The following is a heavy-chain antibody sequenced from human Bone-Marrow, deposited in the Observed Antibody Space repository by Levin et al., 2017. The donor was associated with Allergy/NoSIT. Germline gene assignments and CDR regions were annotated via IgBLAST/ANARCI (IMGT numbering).Heavy chain of an antibody. CDR2: IYWDDDK. V-gene: IGHV2-5*02. D-gene: IGHD1-7*01. CDR1: GFSLSASTMG. Sequence: ESGPTLVKPTQTLSLTCTFSGFSLSASTMGVAWFRQPPGKALEWLALIYWDDDKRYSPSLRSRLTIAQGTSKNQVVLTMTNMGPVDTATYFCAHITAGWELFDYWGQGTLVTVSS. CDR3: AHITAGWELFDY. J-gene: IGHJ4*02.